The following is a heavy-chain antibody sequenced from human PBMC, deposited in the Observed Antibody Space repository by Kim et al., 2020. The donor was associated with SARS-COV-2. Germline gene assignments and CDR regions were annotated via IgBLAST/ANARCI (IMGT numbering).Heavy chain of an antibody. CDR2: YSGST. CDR3: ASQPDY. Sequence: YSGSTCYTPSLKSRVTISVDTSKNQFALKLGSVTAADTAVYYCASQPDYWGQGTLVTVSS. J-gene: IGHJ4*02. V-gene: IGHV4-31*02.